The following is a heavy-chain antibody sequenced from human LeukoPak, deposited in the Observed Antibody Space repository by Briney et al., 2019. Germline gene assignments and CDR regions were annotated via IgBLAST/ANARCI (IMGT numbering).Heavy chain of an antibody. D-gene: IGHD6-19*01. CDR1: GYTFTSYY. Sequence: ASVKVSCKASGYTFTSYYMHWVRQAPGQGLEWMGWISAYNGNTNYAQKLQGRVTMTTDTSTSTAYMELRSLRSDDTAVYYCATSLSSGWYGTDYWGQGTLVTVSS. CDR2: ISAYNGNT. V-gene: IGHV1-18*04. CDR3: ATSLSSGWYGTDY. J-gene: IGHJ4*02.